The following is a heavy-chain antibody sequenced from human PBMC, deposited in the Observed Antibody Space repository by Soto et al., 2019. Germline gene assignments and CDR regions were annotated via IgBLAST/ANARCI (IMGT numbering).Heavy chain of an antibody. V-gene: IGHV1-24*01. Sequence: ASVKVSCKVSGYTLTELSMHWVRQAPGKGLEWMGGFDPEDGETIYAQKFQGRVTMTEDTSTDTAYMELSSLRSEDTAVYYCATNRNYDILTGYYTLPTYFDYWGQGTLVTVSS. CDR1: GYTLTELS. CDR2: FDPEDGET. D-gene: IGHD3-9*01. CDR3: ATNRNYDILTGYYTLPTYFDY. J-gene: IGHJ4*02.